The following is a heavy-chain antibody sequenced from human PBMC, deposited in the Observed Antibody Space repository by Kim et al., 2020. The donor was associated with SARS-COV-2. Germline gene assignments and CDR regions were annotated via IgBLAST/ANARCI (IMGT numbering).Heavy chain of an antibody. CDR1: GYTFTSYG. CDR3: ARDTRYSSLYYYYYYGMDV. Sequence: ASVKVSCKASGYTFTSYGISWVRQAPGQGLEWMGWISAYNGNTNYAQKLQGRVTMTTDTSTSTAYMELRSLRSDDTAVYYCARDTRYSSLYYYYYYGMDVWGQGTTVTVSS. CDR2: ISAYNGNT. D-gene: IGHD5-18*01. V-gene: IGHV1-18*01. J-gene: IGHJ6*02.